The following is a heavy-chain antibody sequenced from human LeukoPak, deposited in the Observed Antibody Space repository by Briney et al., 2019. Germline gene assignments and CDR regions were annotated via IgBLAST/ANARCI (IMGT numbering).Heavy chain of an antibody. CDR3: ARSMGMWYCSSTSCFEAFDI. J-gene: IGHJ3*02. V-gene: IGHV1-69*13. CDR2: VIPIFGTA. CDR1: GGTFSSYA. D-gene: IGHD2-2*01. Sequence: SVKVSCKASGGTFSSYAISWVRQAPGQGLEWMGGVIPIFGTANYAQKFQGRVTITADESTSTAYMELSSLRSEDTAVYYCARSMGMWYCSSTSCFEAFDIWGQGTMVTVSS.